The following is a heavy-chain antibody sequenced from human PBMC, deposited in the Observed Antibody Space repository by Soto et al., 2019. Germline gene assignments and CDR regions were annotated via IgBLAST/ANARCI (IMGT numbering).Heavy chain of an antibody. D-gene: IGHD5-12*01. CDR3: AKDRDWLRFSYFDY. V-gene: IGHV3-23*01. J-gene: IGHJ4*02. CDR2: MSGSVGTT. CDR1: GFTFSSYA. Sequence: EVQLLESGGGLVQPGGSIRVSCSASGFTFSSYAMSWVRQAPGKGLAWVSGMSGSVGTTYYADSVQGRFTISRDNSKNTPYLQMNRLRTEDTGLNHCAKDRDWLRFSYFDYWGQGTMATVSS.